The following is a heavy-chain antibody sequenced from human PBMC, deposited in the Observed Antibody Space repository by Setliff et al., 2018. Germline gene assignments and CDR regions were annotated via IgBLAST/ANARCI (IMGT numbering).Heavy chain of an antibody. Sequence: PSETLSLTCTVSGGSIINSYYWSWIRQPAGKGLEWVANIDPDGIGKYYIDSVRGRFTISRDNAQKTLYLHMNNLRADDTAVFYCVPGRGSWGQGALVTVSS. CDR1: GGSIINSYY. CDR3: VPGRGS. CDR2: IDPDGIGK. D-gene: IGHD6-25*01. V-gene: IGHV3-7*01. J-gene: IGHJ5*02.